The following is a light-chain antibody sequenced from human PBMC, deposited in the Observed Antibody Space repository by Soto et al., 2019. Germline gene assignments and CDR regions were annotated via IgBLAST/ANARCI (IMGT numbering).Light chain of an antibody. J-gene: IGKJ1*01. Sequence: DIQMTQSPSTLSASVGDRVTITCRASQGISKWLAWYQQKPGKAPKLLIYGASSLENGVPSRFSGSGSGTEFTLTFSSLQPDDFATYFCQQYNSYDMWSFGQGTKVYLK. V-gene: IGKV1-5*01. CDR1: QGISKW. CDR3: QQYNSYDMWS. CDR2: GAS.